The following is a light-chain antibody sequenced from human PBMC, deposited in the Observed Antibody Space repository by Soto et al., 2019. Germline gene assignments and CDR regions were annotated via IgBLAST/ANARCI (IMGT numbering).Light chain of an antibody. CDR2: VAS. CDR3: QQYGSIPRT. Sequence: EVVLTQSPVTLSLSPGERATLSCRASQSGSGIFLAWYQQKPGQAPRLLIYVASSRATGIPDRFSGSGSGTDFTLTISRLEPEDFAVYYCQQYGSIPRTFGQGNKGDIK. J-gene: IGKJ1*01. V-gene: IGKV3-20*01. CDR1: QSGSGIF.